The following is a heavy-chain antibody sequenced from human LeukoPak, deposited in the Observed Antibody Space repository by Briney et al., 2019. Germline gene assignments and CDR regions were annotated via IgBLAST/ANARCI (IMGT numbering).Heavy chain of an antibody. CDR3: ARPSGYELYFDY. V-gene: IGHV3-53*01. J-gene: IGHJ4*02. CDR2: IYSGGST. CDR1: GFTVSSNY. D-gene: IGHD5-12*01. Sequence: PGGSLRLSCAASGFTVSSNYMSRVRQAPGKGLEWVSVIYSGGSTYYADSVKGRFTISRDNSKNTLYLQMNSLRAEDTAVYYCARPSGYELYFDYWGLGTLVTVSS.